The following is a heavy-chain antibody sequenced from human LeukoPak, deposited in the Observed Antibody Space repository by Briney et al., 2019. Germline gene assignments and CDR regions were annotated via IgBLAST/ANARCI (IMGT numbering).Heavy chain of an antibody. CDR3: ASTSGYTHYYFDY. CDR2: ISSSSSYI. Sequence: SGGSLRLSCAASGFTSSSYSMNWVRQAPGKGLEWVSSISSSSSYIYYADSVKGRFTISRDNAKNSLYLQMNSLRAEDTAVYYCASTSGYTHYYFDYWGQGTLVTVSS. V-gene: IGHV3-21*01. CDR1: GFTSSSYS. J-gene: IGHJ4*02. D-gene: IGHD5-12*01.